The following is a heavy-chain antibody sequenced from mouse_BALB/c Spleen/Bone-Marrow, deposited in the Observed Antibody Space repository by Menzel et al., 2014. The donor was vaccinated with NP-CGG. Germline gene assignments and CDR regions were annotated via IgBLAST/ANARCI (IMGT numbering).Heavy chain of an antibody. CDR2: IDLANGNT. V-gene: IGHV14-3*02. Sequence: EVKLMESGAELVKPGASVKLSCTASGFNIKDTYMHWVKQRPEQGLEWIGRIDLANGNTKYDPKFQGKASITADTSSNTAYLQLSSLTSEDTAVYYCASYVYGYYFDYWGQGTTLTVSS. D-gene: IGHD2-2*01. CDR1: GFNIKDTY. J-gene: IGHJ2*01. CDR3: ASYVYGYYFDY.